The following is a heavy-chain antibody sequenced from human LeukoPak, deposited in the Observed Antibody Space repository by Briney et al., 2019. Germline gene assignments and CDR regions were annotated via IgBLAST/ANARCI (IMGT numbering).Heavy chain of an antibody. Sequence: PSQTLSLTCTVPGRSISSGSYYWRWIRQPAGKGLEWIGRIHTSGSTNYNPSLKSRVTISVDTSKNQFSLKLSSVTAADTAVYYCASFYYDSSGYIDYWGQGTLVTVSS. CDR1: GRSISSGSYY. CDR3: ASFYYDSSGYIDY. J-gene: IGHJ4*02. CDR2: IHTSGST. D-gene: IGHD3-22*01. V-gene: IGHV4-61*02.